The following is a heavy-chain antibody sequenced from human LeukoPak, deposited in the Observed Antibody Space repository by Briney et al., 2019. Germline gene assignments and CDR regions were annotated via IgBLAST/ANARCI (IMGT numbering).Heavy chain of an antibody. CDR1: GFTFRSYG. D-gene: IGHD6-19*01. J-gene: IGHJ4*01. CDR2: ISYDGTNK. CDR3: ARDSRLPDSGWYGNYFDY. V-gene: IGHV3-30*03. Sequence: TAGSLRLSCAAPGFTFRSYGMHWVRQAPGKGLDWVAVISYDGTNKYYPDSVKGRFTISRDNSKNTVYLEMNSLRAEDTAVYYCARDSRLPDSGWYGNYFDYWGHGTLVTVSS.